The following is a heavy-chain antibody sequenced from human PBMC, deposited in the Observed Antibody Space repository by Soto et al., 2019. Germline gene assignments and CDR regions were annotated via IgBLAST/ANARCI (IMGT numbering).Heavy chain of an antibody. CDR3: ARLADDRGDYEVGMDV. CDR1: GYTFTSYA. D-gene: IGHD4-17*01. CDR2: INAGNGNT. Sequence: GASVKVSCKASGYTFTSYAMHWVRQAPGQRLEWMGWINAGNGNTKYSQKFQGRVTITRDTSASTAYMELSSLRSEDTAVYHCARLADDRGDYEVGMDVWGQGTTVTVSS. J-gene: IGHJ6*02. V-gene: IGHV1-3*01.